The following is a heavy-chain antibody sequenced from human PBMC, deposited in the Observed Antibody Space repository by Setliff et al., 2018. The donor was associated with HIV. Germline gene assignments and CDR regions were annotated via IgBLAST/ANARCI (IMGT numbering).Heavy chain of an antibody. J-gene: IGHJ4*02. D-gene: IGHD4-17*01. Sequence: PSETLSLTCTVSGGSVGSGSYYWSWVRQPPGKGLEWIGYTYYTGSTNYNPSLKSRLTISVDTSKNQFSLKLRSVTAADTAVYYCARDPPGYGDSNDYWGQGTLVTVSS. CDR2: TYYTGST. CDR3: ARDPPGYGDSNDY. CDR1: GGSVGSGSYY. V-gene: IGHV4-61*01.